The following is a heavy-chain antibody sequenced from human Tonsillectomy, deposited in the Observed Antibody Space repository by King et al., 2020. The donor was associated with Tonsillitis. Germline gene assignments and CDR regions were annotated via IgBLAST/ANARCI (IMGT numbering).Heavy chain of an antibody. Sequence: VQLQQWGAGLLKPSETLSLTCAVYGGSFSGYYWSWIRQPPGKGLEWIGEINHSENTNYNPSLKSRVTISVDTSKNQFSLKLTSVTAADTALYSCERRYCSSTSCYPYYYYYMDVWGEGTSVAVSS. CDR3: ERRYCSSTSCYPYYYYYMDV. CDR2: INHSENT. J-gene: IGHJ6*03. V-gene: IGHV4-34*01. CDR1: GGSFSGYY. D-gene: IGHD2-2*01.